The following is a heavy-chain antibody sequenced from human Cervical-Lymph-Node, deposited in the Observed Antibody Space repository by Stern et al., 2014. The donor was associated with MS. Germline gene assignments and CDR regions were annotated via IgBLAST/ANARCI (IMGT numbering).Heavy chain of an antibody. CDR1: EYTLTEFS. Sequence: QVQLVESGAEVKKPGASVQVSCKASEYTLTEFSMHWVRQAPGKGLEWMGVFDPEDGETIYAQKFQGRVTMTEDTPTDTASMELSGLRSGDTAVYYCATDRDDFRSGYSAPTKGYGLDVWGQGTTVIVTS. J-gene: IGHJ6*02. CDR3: ATDRDDFRSGYSAPTKGYGLDV. CDR2: FDPEDGET. V-gene: IGHV1-24*01. D-gene: IGHD3-3*01.